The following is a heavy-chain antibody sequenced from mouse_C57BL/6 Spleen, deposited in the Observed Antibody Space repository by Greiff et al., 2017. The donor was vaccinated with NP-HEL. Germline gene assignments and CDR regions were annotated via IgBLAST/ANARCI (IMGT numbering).Heavy chain of an antibody. V-gene: IGHV1-66*01. J-gene: IGHJ3*01. Sequence: QVQLKESGPELVKPGASVKISCKASGYSFTSYYIHWVKQRPGQGLEWIGWIYPGSGNTKYNEKFKGKATLTADTSSSTAYMQLSSLTSEDSAVYYCARGRDGFAYWGQGTLVTVSA. CDR1: GYSFTSYY. D-gene: IGHD3-3*01. CDR2: IYPGSGNT. CDR3: ARGRDGFAY.